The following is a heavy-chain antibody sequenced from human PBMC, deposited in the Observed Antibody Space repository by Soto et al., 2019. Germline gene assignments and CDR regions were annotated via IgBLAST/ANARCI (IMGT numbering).Heavy chain of an antibody. J-gene: IGHJ4*02. CDR2: IIPIFGTA. Sequence: QVQLVQSGAEVKKPGSSVKVSCKASGGTFSSYAISWVRQAPGQGLEWMGGIIPIFGTANYAQKFQGRVTITAXXSXSXAYMELSSLRSEDTAVYYCARVNRSLEWLMDGGFDYWGQGTLVTVSS. CDR3: ARVNRSLEWLMDGGFDY. CDR1: GGTFSSYA. D-gene: IGHD3-3*01. V-gene: IGHV1-69*12.